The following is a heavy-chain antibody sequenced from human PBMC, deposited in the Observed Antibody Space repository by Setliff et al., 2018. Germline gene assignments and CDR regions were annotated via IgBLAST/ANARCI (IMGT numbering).Heavy chain of an antibody. J-gene: IGHJ3*02. Sequence: SVKVSCKASGGTFSSYAISWVRQAPGQGLEWMGGIIPIFGTANYAQKFQGRVTITADKSTSTVYMELSSLRSEDTAVYYCARRMWELRSDAFDIWGQGTMVTVSS. CDR1: GGTFSSYA. CDR3: ARRMWELRSDAFDI. CDR2: IIPIFGTA. D-gene: IGHD1-26*01. V-gene: IGHV1-69*06.